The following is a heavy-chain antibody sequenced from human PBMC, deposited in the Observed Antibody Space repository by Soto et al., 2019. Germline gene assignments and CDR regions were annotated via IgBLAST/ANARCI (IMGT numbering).Heavy chain of an antibody. V-gene: IGHV5-10-1*01. CDR3: ARDRGYDAHDYYYNAMDV. CDR1: GYSFTSYW. CDR2: IDPSDSYT. Sequence: GDALKISWKGSGYSFTSYWISWVRQMPGKGLEWMGRIDPSDSYTNYSPSFQGHVTISADKSISTAYLQWSSLGVEDTAVYYCARDRGYDAHDYYYNAMDVWGQGTTVTVSS. D-gene: IGHD2-15*01. J-gene: IGHJ6*02.